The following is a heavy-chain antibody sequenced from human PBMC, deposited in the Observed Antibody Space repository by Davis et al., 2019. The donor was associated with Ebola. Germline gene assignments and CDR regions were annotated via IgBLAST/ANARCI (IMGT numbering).Heavy chain of an antibody. CDR1: GFTFSSYA. D-gene: IGHD3-10*01. CDR2: ISYDGRNK. J-gene: IGHJ6*02. CDR3: AGYGSTGSMDV. V-gene: IGHV3-30*04. Sequence: GESLKISCAASGFTFSSYAMHWVRQAPGKGLEWVAVISYDGRNKYYADSVKGRFTISRDNSKNTLYLQMNSLRAEDTAVYYCAGYGSTGSMDVWGQGTTVTVSS.